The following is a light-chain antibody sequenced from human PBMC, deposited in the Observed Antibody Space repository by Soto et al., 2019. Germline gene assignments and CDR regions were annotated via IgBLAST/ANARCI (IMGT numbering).Light chain of an antibody. Sequence: DIVMTQSPLSLPVTPGEPASISCRSSQSLLHSNGYNYLDWYLQKPGQSPQLLIYLGSNRASGVPDRSSGSGSGTEFTLKISRVEAEDVGVYYCMQALQTPRTFGQGTELEIK. CDR1: QSLLHSNGYNY. J-gene: IGKJ2*01. V-gene: IGKV2-28*01. CDR3: MQALQTPRT. CDR2: LGS.